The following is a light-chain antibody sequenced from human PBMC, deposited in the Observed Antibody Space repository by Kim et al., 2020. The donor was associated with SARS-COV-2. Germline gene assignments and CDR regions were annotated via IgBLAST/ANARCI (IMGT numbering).Light chain of an antibody. V-gene: IGLV1-44*01. CDR2: SNN. CDR1: SSNIGTSS. Sequence: GRRVTLSCYGSSSNIGTSSVNWYQQLPGTAPNLVIYSNNQRPSGVPDRFSASKSGNSASLAISGLQSDDEADYYCAACDDSLNGVVFGGGTQLTVL. J-gene: IGLJ2*01. CDR3: AACDDSLNGVV.